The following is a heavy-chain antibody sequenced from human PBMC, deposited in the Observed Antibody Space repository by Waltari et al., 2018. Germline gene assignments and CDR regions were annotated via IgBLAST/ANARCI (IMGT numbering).Heavy chain of an antibody. Sequence: QVQLQESGPGLVKPSGTLSLTCAVSGGSISSSNWWSWVRQAPGKGLEWIGEIYHSGSTNYNPSLKSRVTISVDKSKNQFSLKLSSVTAADTAVYYCARLRNFYYDSSGYQDWGQGTLVTVSS. CDR2: IYHSGST. J-gene: IGHJ4*02. V-gene: IGHV4-4*02. CDR1: GGSISSSNW. D-gene: IGHD3-22*01. CDR3: ARLRNFYYDSSGYQD.